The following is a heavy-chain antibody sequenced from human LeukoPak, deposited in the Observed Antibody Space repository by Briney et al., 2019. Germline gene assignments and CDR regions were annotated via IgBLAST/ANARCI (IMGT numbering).Heavy chain of an antibody. D-gene: IGHD1-26*01. CDR3: ARQRYSGSYDYYFDY. CDR2: INHSGST. Sequence: SETLSLTCAVYGGSFSGYYWSWIRQPPGKGLEWIGEINHSGSTNYNPSLKSRVTISVDTSKNQFSLKLSSVTAADTAVYYCARQRYSGSYDYYFDYWGQGTLVTVSS. CDR1: GGSFSGYY. J-gene: IGHJ4*02. V-gene: IGHV4-34*01.